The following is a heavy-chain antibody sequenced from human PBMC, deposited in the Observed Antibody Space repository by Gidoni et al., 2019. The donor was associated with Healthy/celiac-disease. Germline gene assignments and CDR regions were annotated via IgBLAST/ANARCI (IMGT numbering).Heavy chain of an antibody. CDR2: ISYDGSNK. Sequence: QVQLVESGVGVVQPGRSLRLSCAASGFPFNSYGMHGVRQAPGKGLEWVAVISYDGSNKYYADSVKGRFTISRDNSKNTLYLQMNSLRAEDTAVYYCAKDRVWFGELSPFDYWGQGTLVTVSS. D-gene: IGHD3-10*01. CDR3: AKDRVWFGELSPFDY. J-gene: IGHJ4*02. V-gene: IGHV3-30*18. CDR1: GFPFNSYG.